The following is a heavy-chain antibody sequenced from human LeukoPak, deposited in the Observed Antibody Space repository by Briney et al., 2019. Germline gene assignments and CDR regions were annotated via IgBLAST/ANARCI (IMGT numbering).Heavy chain of an antibody. CDR2: ICYSGST. D-gene: IGHD5-18*01. CDR3: AREGAQRGYSYGLGDDYYYYMDV. CDR1: GGSISSGGYY. Sequence: SETLSLTCTVSGGSISSGGYYWSWIRQHPGKGLGWIGYICYSGSTYYNPSLKSRVTISVDTSKNQFSLKLSSVTAADTAVYYCAREGAQRGYSYGLGDDYYYYMDVWGKGTTVTVSS. J-gene: IGHJ6*03. V-gene: IGHV4-31*03.